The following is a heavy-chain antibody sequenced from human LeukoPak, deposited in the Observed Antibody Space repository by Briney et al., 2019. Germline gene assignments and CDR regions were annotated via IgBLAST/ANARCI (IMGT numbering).Heavy chain of an antibody. D-gene: IGHD6-19*01. CDR2: INHSGST. V-gene: IGHV4-34*01. Sequence: SETLSLTCAVYGGSFSGYYWSWIRQPPGKGLEWIGEINHSGSTNYNPSLKSRVTISVDTSKNQFSLKLSSVTAADTAVYYCASRSGWYSSLDYWGQGTLVTVSS. J-gene: IGHJ4*02. CDR1: GGSFSGYY. CDR3: ASRSGWYSSLDY.